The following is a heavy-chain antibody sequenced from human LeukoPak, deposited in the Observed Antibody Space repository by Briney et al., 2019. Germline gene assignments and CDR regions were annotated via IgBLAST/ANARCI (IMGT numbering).Heavy chain of an antibody. V-gene: IGHV3-11*01. CDR1: GFTFSDYY. J-gene: IGHJ6*02. CDR3: ARDGGIAARPGDYYYYYGMDV. D-gene: IGHD6-6*01. Sequence: GGSLRLSCAASGFTFSDYYMSWIRQAPGRGLEWVSYISSSGSTIYYADSVKGRFTISRDNAKNSLYLQMNSLRAEDTAVYHCARDGGIAARPGDYYYYYGMDVWGQGTTVTVSS. CDR2: ISSSGSTI.